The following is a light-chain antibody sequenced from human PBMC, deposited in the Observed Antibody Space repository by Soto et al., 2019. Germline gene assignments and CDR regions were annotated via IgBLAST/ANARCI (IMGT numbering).Light chain of an antibody. J-gene: IGLJ1*01. V-gene: IGLV2-14*01. CDR2: EVT. CDR3: SSHAGSSAFYV. Sequence: QSALTQPASVSGSPGQSITISCTGTSSDIGAYDYVSWYQQYPGRVPKLLIHEVTNRRSGVSDRCSGSKSGNTASLTISGLQTEDEADYYCSSHAGSSAFYVFGTGTKLTVL. CDR1: SSDIGAYDY.